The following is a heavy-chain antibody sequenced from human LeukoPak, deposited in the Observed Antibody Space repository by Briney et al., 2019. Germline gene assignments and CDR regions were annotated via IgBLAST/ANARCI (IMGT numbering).Heavy chain of an antibody. Sequence: GRSLRLSCAASGFTFDDYAMHWVRQAPGKGLEWVSGISWNSGSIGYADSVKGRFTISRDNAKNSLYLQMNSLRAEDMALYYYAKSRYYEGSWFDPWGQGTLVTVSS. V-gene: IGHV3-9*03. CDR1: GFTFDDYA. CDR2: ISWNSGSI. D-gene: IGHD3-22*01. CDR3: AKSRYYEGSWFDP. J-gene: IGHJ5*02.